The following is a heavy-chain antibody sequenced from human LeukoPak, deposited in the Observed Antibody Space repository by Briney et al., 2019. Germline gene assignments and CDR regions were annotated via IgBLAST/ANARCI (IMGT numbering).Heavy chain of an antibody. Sequence: GGSLRLSCAASGFSFSTYWMTWVRQAPGKGLEWVANMKQDGSEKYYVDSVKGRFTISRDNAKNSLYLEMNSLRAEDTAVYYCARDGYNSHFDYWGQGTLVTVSS. CDR3: ARDGYNSHFDY. D-gene: IGHD5-24*01. CDR1: GFSFSTYW. CDR2: MKQDGSEK. V-gene: IGHV3-7*01. J-gene: IGHJ4*02.